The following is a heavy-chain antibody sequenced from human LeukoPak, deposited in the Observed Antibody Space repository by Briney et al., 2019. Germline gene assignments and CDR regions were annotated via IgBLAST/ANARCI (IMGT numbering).Heavy chain of an antibody. CDR1: GGSISSGSYY. CDR3: ARGTIFGVVTGLYYFDY. CDR2: IYTSGST. D-gene: IGHD3-3*01. J-gene: IGHJ4*02. V-gene: IGHV4-61*02. Sequence: SETLSLTCTVSGGSISSGSYYWSWIRQPAGKGLEWIGRIYTSGSTNYNPSLKSRVTISVDTSKNQFSLKLSSVTAADTAVYYCARGTIFGVVTGLYYFDYWGQGTLATVSS.